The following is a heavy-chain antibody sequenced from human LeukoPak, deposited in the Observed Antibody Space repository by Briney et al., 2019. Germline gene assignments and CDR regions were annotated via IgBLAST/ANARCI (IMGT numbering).Heavy chain of an antibody. J-gene: IGHJ3*02. V-gene: IGHV4-59*08. CDR2: IYYSGST. Sequence: SETLSLTCTVSGGSISSYYWSWIRQPPGKGLEWIGYIYYSGSTNYNPSLKSRVTISVDTSKNQFSLKLSSVTAADTAVYYCARQMGTQRRPDAFDIWGQETMVTVSS. CDR1: GGSISSYY. CDR3: ARQMGTQRRPDAFDI. D-gene: IGHD1-1*01.